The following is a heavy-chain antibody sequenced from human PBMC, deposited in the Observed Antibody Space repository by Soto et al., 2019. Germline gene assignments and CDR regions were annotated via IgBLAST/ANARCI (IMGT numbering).Heavy chain of an antibody. D-gene: IGHD3-3*01. Sequence: GGSLRLSCAASGFTFSGYAMSWVRQAPGKGLEWVSAISGSGGSTYYADSVKGRFTISRDNSKNTLYLQMNSLRAEDTAVYYCAKPNVLRFLEWLPDYYYYGMDVWGQGTTVTVSS. CDR1: GFTFSGYA. CDR3: AKPNVLRFLEWLPDYYYYGMDV. CDR2: ISGSGGST. V-gene: IGHV3-23*01. J-gene: IGHJ6*02.